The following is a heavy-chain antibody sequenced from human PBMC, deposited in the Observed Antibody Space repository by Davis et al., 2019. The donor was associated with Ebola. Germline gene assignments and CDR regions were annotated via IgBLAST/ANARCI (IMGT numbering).Heavy chain of an antibody. Sequence: SETLSLTCTVSGGSISSGGYYWSWIRQHPGKGLEWIGYIYYSGSTYYNPSLKSRVTISVDTSKNQFSLKLSSVTAADTAVYYCARGKWGWFDPWGQGTLVTVSS. D-gene: IGHD1-26*01. J-gene: IGHJ5*02. V-gene: IGHV4-31*03. CDR3: ARGKWGWFDP. CDR2: IYYSGST. CDR1: GGSISSGGYY.